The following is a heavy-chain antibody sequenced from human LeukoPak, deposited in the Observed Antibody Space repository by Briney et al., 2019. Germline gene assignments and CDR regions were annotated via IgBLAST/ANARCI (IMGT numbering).Heavy chain of an antibody. CDR3: AGYSSGYYFGY. V-gene: IGHV1-69*04. Sequence: SVKVSCKASGGTFSSYAISWVRQAPGQGLEWMGRIIPIFGIANYAQKFQGRVTITADKSTSTAYMELSSLRSEDTAVYYCAGYSSGYYFGYWGQGTLVTVSS. CDR2: IIPIFGIA. CDR1: GGTFSSYA. J-gene: IGHJ4*02. D-gene: IGHD3-22*01.